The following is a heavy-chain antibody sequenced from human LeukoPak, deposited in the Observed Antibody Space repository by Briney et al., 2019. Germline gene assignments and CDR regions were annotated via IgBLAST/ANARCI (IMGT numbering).Heavy chain of an antibody. CDR2: FDPEDGET. CDR3: AIGRHCSGGSCYPYYYYMDV. J-gene: IGHJ6*03. CDR1: GYTLTELS. V-gene: IGHV1-24*01. D-gene: IGHD2-15*01. Sequence: GASVKVSCKVSGYTLTELSMHWVRQAPGKGLEWMGGFDPEDGETIYAQKFQGRVTMTEDTSTDTAYMELSSLRSEDTAVYYCAIGRHCSGGSCYPYYYYMDVWGKGTTVTVSS.